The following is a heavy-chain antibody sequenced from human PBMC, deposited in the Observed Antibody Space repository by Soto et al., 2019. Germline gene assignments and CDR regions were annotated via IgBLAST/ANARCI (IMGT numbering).Heavy chain of an antibody. CDR2: IYYSGST. Sequence: SETLSLTCTVSGGSISSSSYHWGWIRQPPGKGLEWIGRIYYSGSTYYNPSLKSRVTISVDTSKNQFSLKLSSVTAADTAVYYCARGGGDGYSGYDYYYFDYWTQGALFTVSS. CDR3: ARGGGDGYSGYDYYYFDY. V-gene: IGHV4-39*01. CDR1: GGSISSSSYH. J-gene: IGHJ4*02. D-gene: IGHD5-12*01.